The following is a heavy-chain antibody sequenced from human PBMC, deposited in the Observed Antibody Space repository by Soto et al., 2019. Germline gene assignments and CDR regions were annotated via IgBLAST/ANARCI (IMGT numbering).Heavy chain of an antibody. D-gene: IGHD3-22*01. Sequence: QLQLQESGPGLVKPSETLSHTCTVSGDSVTISDYYWGWIRQPPGKGLEWIGSIHYSGSTYYNPSLKSRVTISGDTSKKQFSLKLTSVTAADAAVYYCAAHDSGGYYAEYWGQGTLVTVSA. CDR1: GDSVTISDYY. CDR2: IHYSGST. J-gene: IGHJ4*02. CDR3: AAHDSGGYYAEY. V-gene: IGHV4-39*01.